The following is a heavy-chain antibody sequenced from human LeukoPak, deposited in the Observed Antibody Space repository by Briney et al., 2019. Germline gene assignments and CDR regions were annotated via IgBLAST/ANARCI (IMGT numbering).Heavy chain of an antibody. CDR1: RFTFNNYA. CDR3: AKGSMIVVAPSGAFDI. V-gene: IGHV3-23*01. J-gene: IGHJ3*02. D-gene: IGHD3-22*01. CDR2: ISGNGDNT. Sequence: PGGSLRLSCAASRFTFNNYAMNWVRQAPGKGLEWVSSISGNGDNTYYADSVKGRFTISRDNSKNTLYLQLNSLRAEDTAVYFCAKGSMIVVAPSGAFDIWGQGTMVTVSS.